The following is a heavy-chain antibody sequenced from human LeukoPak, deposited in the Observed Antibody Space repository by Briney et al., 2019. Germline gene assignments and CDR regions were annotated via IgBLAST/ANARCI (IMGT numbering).Heavy chain of an antibody. V-gene: IGHV3-23*01. CDR1: GFTFSSYA. J-gene: IGHJ4*02. D-gene: IGHD2-21*01. CDR3: ARDGLHTGHFDY. CDR2: IRGSGTDT. Sequence: QPGGSLRLSCAASGFTFSSYAMSWVRQAPGKGLEWVSVIRGSGTDTYYADSVKGRFTISRDNARNSLYLQMNSLRDEDTAVYYCARDGLHTGHFDYWGQGTLVTVSS.